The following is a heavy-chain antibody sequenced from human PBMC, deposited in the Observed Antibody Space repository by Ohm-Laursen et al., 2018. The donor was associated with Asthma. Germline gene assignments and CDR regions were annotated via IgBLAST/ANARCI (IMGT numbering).Heavy chain of an antibody. D-gene: IGHD5-24*01. CDR1: GFTFSSYW. V-gene: IGHV3-7*05. CDR2: IKQDGSEE. CDR3: ARVLWDGYNSFDY. Sequence: SLRLSCAASGFTFSSYWMSWVRQAPGKGLEWVANIKQDGSEEYYVDSVKGRFTISRDNAKNSLYLQMNSLRAEDTAVYYCARVLWDGYNSFDYWGQGTLVTVSS. J-gene: IGHJ4*02.